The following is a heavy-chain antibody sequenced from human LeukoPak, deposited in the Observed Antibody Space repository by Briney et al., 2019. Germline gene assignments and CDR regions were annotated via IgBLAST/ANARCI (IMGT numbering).Heavy chain of an antibody. D-gene: IGHD5-24*01. V-gene: IGHV4-4*07. CDR3: ARVRRDGYLFDY. CDR2: IYTSGST. Sequence: SETLSLTCTVSGGSISSYYWSWIRQPAGKGLEWIGRIYTSGSTNYNPSIKSRVTISVDKSKNQFSLKLSSVTAADTAVYYCARVRRDGYLFDYWGQGTLVTVSS. CDR1: GGSISSYY. J-gene: IGHJ4*02.